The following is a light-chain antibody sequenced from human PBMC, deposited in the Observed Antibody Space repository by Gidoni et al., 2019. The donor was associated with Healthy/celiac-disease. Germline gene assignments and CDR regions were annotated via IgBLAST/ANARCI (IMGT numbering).Light chain of an antibody. J-gene: IGKJ1*01. V-gene: IGKV3-20*01. CDR1: QSVSSSY. CDR2: GAS. Sequence: EIVLTQSPGTLSLSPGERATLYCRASQSVSSSYLAWYQQKPGQAPRLRIYGASSRATGIPDRFSGSGSGTDFTLTISRLEPEDFAVYYCQQYGSSPPGTFGQGTKVEIK. CDR3: QQYGSSPPGT.